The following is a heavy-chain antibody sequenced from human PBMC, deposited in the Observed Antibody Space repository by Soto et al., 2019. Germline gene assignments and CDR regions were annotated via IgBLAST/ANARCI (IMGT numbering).Heavy chain of an antibody. CDR1: GCSISIGDYY. J-gene: IGHJ3*02. Sequence: QVQLKESGPGLVKPSQTLSLTGTVSGCSISIGDYYWIWIRQPPGKGLVWICYIYYSGSTYYNPSLKSRVTISVDSSKIQFSLKLSSVTAEDTAVYYCDRSYSSGYYWIGAFSIWGQGPMVTVSS. D-gene: IGHD3-22*01. CDR3: DRSYSSGYYWIGAFSI. CDR2: IYYSGST. V-gene: IGHV4-30-4*01.